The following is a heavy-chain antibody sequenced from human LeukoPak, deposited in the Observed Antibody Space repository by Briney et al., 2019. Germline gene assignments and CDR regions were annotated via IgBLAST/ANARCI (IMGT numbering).Heavy chain of an antibody. Sequence: SETLTLTCTVSGGFISSYYWSWIRKPPGKGLEWIGYIYYSGSNNYNPSLKSRVTISLDTSKNQSSLKLTSVTAADTAVYYCARGQWELLNGGFDYWGQGFLVTVSS. CDR2: IYYSGSN. D-gene: IGHD1-26*01. V-gene: IGHV4-59*01. CDR1: GGFISSYY. CDR3: ARGQWELLNGGFDY. J-gene: IGHJ4*02.